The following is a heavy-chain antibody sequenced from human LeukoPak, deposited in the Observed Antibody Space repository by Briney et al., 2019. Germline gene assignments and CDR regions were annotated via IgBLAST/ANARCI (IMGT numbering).Heavy chain of an antibody. CDR1: GGSVSSGSYY. CDR3: AREASSIAVAGYFDY. D-gene: IGHD6-19*01. Sequence: SETLSLTRTVSGGSVSSGSYYWSWIRQPPGKGLEWIGYIYYSGSTNYNPSLKSRVTISVDTSKNQFSLKLSSVTAADTAVYYCAREASSIAVAGYFDYWGQGTLVTVSS. V-gene: IGHV4-61*01. J-gene: IGHJ4*02. CDR2: IYYSGST.